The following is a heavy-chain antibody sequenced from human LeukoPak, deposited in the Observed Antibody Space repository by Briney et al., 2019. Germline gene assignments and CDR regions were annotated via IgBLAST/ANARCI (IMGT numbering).Heavy chain of an antibody. CDR2: ISGSGGTT. CDR1: GLTFSTYA. CDR3: ARTWVGVPSNVLRGFDY. Sequence: GGSLRLSCAASGLTFSTYAMTWVRQAPGKGLEWVSGISGSGGTTDYADSVRGRFTISRDNSKNTLYLQMNSLRVDDTAVYYCARTWVGVPSNVLRGFDYWGQGTLVTVSS. D-gene: IGHD2/OR15-2a*01. V-gene: IGHV3-23*01. J-gene: IGHJ4*02.